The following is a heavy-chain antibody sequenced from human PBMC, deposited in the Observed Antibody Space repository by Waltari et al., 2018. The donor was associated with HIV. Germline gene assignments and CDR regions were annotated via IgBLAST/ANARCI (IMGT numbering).Heavy chain of an antibody. J-gene: IGHJ4*01. CDR2: ISSSGGTI. CDR1: GFPFRNSY. CDR3: TRLRAGQLWLDY. Sequence: QVQLVESGGGLVKPGGSLRLSCAASGFPFRNSYMPWIRQAPGKGLEWISYISSSGGTIYDADSVKGRFTISRDNTKNSLYLQMNSLRVEDTAVYYCTRLRAGQLWLDYWGHGTLVIVSS. V-gene: IGHV3-11*04. D-gene: IGHD3-10*01.